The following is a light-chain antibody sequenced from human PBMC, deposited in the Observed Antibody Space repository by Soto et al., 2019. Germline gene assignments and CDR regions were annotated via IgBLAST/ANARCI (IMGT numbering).Light chain of an antibody. J-gene: IGKJ1*01. CDR1: QGISNY. V-gene: IGKV1-13*02. CDR2: DAS. Sequence: IQLTQSPSSLSASVGDRVTITCRASQGISNYLAWYQQKPGKAPKVLIFDASSLESGVPSRFSGSGSATEFTLTISSLQPEDFATYHCQQYHSDPWTFGQGTKVDIK. CDR3: QQYHSDPWT.